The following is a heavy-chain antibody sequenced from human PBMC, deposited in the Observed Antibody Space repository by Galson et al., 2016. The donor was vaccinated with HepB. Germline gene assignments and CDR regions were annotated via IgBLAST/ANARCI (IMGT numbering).Heavy chain of an antibody. D-gene: IGHD6-13*01. J-gene: IGHJ6*02. CDR3: ARDRARSSWYPYYYGMDV. CDR1: GGTFSSYA. CDR2: ITPIFGTA. V-gene: IGHV1-69*13. Sequence: SVKVSCKASGGTFSSYAISWVRQAPGQGLEWMGGITPIFGTANYAQKFQGRVTIIADESTSTAYMELSRLRSEDTAVYYCARDRARSSWYPYYYGMDVWGQGTTVTVSS.